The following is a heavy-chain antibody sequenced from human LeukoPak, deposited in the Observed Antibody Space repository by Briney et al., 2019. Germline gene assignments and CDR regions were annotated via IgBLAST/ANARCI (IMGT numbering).Heavy chain of an antibody. J-gene: IGHJ3*02. CDR2: ISSSSSHT. CDR3: ARGRYSGTYYDAFDI. CDR1: GFTFSDYY. V-gene: IGHV3-11*06. D-gene: IGHD1-26*01. Sequence: GGSLRLSCAASGFTFSDYYMTWIRQSPGKGLEGVSYISSSSSHTHYADSVKGRFTISRDNAKNSLYLQMSSLRADDTAVYYCARGRYSGTYYDAFDIWGQGTMVTVSS.